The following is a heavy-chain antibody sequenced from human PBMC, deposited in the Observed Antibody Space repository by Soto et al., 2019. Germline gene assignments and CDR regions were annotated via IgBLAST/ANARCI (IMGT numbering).Heavy chain of an antibody. J-gene: IGHJ6*02. D-gene: IGHD3-3*01. Sequence: SETLSLTCTVSGGSISSYYWSWIRQPPGKGLEWIGYIYYSGSTNYNPSLKSRVTISVDTSKNQFSLKLSSVTAEDTAVYYCATYYDFWSGSIYYYYGMDVWGQGTTVTVSS. CDR1: GGSISSYY. CDR3: ATYYDFWSGSIYYYYGMDV. V-gene: IGHV4-59*01. CDR2: IYYSGST.